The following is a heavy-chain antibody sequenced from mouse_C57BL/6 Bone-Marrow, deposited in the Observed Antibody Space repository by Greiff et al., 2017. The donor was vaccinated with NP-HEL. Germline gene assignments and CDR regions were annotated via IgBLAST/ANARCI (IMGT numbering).Heavy chain of an antibody. J-gene: IGHJ1*03. V-gene: IGHV1-50*01. CDR1: GYTFTSYW. CDR3: ARDDYDWYFDV. D-gene: IGHD2-4*01. Sequence: VKLQQPGAELVKPGASVKLSCKASGYTFTSYWMQWVKQRPGQGLEWIGEIDPSDSYTNYNQKFKGKATLTVDTSSSTAYMQLSSLTSEDSAVYYCARDDYDWYFDVWGTGTTVTVSS. CDR2: IDPSDSYT.